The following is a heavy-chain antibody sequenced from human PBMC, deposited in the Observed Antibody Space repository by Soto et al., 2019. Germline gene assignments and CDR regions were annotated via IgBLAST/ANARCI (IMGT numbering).Heavy chain of an antibody. CDR2: IDPSDSYT. J-gene: IGHJ5*02. Sequence: XESLKISCKASGYRFNSYRIRWVRQMPGKGLEWMGRIDPSDSYTNYSPSFQGHVTISADKSISTAYLQWSSLKASDTAMYYCARDSVAGRLFWFDRWRQGALVTVSS. V-gene: IGHV5-10-1*01. CDR1: GYRFNSYR. D-gene: IGHD6-19*01. CDR3: ARDSVAGRLFWFDR.